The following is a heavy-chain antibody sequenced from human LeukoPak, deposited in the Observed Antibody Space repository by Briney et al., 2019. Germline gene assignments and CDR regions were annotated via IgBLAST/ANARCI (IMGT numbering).Heavy chain of an antibody. CDR3: ARVRYYDSSGYSPWYFDY. CDR1: GGSISSYY. D-gene: IGHD3-22*01. V-gene: IGHV4-4*07. J-gene: IGHJ4*02. CDR2: IYTSGST. Sequence: PSETLSLTCTVSGGSISSYYWSWIRQPAGKGLEWIGRIYTSGSTNYNPSLKSRVTMSVDTSKNQFSLKLSSVTAADTAVYYCARVRYYDSSGYSPWYFDYWGQGTLVTVSS.